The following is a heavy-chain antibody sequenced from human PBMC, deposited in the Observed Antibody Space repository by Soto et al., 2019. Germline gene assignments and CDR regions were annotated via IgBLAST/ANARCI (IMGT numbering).Heavy chain of an antibody. CDR3: AGLTVRIASASHGRSTWCGP. CDR2: IRYTGSP. Sequence: SETLSLTSNVSGGSMSRYYWTWIRQPPVKGLAWNGNIRYTGSPNSNPSLKSRVTILLGTSTSQGSLKVSSVTAADTAVYYCAGLTVRIASASHGRSTWCGPWATGALVTVSA. V-gene: IGHV4-59*01. D-gene: IGHD2-21*01. J-gene: IGHJ5*02. CDR1: GGSMSRYY.